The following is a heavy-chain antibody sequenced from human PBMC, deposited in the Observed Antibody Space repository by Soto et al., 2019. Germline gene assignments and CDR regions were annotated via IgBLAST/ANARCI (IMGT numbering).Heavy chain of an antibody. CDR3: ARGGHVLRYFDWLSNNWFDP. J-gene: IGHJ5*02. CDR1: GFTFSSYG. Sequence: PRGSLRLSCAASGFTFSSYGMHWVCQAPGKGLEWVAVIWYDGSNKYYADSVKGRFTISRDNSKNTLYLQMNSLRAEDTAVYYCARGGHVLRYFDWLSNNWFDPWGQGTVVTVSS. CDR2: IWYDGSNK. V-gene: IGHV3-33*01. D-gene: IGHD3-9*01.